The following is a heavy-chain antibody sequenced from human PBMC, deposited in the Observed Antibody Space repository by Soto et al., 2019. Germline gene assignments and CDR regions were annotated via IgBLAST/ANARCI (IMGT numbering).Heavy chain of an antibody. V-gene: IGHV1-18*01. D-gene: IGHD3-3*01. CDR1: GYTFTSYG. CDR2: ISAYNGNT. CDR3: ARDPYDFWSGYHHSYFPS. Sequence: QVQLVQSGAEVKKPGASVKVSCKASGYTFTSYGISWVRQAPGQGLEWMGWISAYNGNTNYAQKLQGRVTMTTDTPTRTAYRERGSLRSYDPAVYYWARDPYDFWSGYHHSYFPSWGRGTLFTVPS. J-gene: IGHJ4*02.